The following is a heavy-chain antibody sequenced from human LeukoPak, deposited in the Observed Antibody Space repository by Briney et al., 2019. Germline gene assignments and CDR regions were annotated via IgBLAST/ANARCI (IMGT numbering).Heavy chain of an antibody. CDR3: VKEQSSGSYRTADY. Sequence: GGSLRLSCTASGFTFSSCGMHWVRQAPGKGLEWVAVISYDVKNQYYADSVKGRFTISRDNSKNTLYLQMNSLRAEDTAVYFCVKEQSSGSYRTADYWGQGTPVTVSS. CDR2: ISYDVKNQ. V-gene: IGHV3-30*18. D-gene: IGHD3-10*01. J-gene: IGHJ4*02. CDR1: GFTFSSCG.